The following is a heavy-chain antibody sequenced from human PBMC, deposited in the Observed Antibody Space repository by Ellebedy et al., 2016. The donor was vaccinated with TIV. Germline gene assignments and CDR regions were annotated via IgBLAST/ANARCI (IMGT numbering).Heavy chain of an antibody. J-gene: IGHJ4*02. CDR1: GFTVSNNY. CDR2: IYSGGRT. Sequence: GESLKISCAASGFTVSNNYMSWVRQAPGKGLEWVSVIYSGGRTYYADSVKGRFTISRDNSKNTLYLQMNSPRAEDTAVYYCTRDRDGTFHGYWGQGTLVTVSS. V-gene: IGHV3-66*01. D-gene: IGHD5-24*01. CDR3: TRDRDGTFHGY.